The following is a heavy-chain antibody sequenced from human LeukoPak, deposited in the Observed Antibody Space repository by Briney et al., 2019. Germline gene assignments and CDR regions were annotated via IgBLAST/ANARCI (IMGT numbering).Heavy chain of an antibody. Sequence: ASVKVSCKASGYTFTGYYMYWVRQAPGQGLEWMGFINPNTGGTIYAQKFQARVTMTRDTSISTAYMELRGLISDDTAVYYCARRYDFWSGYPTAFDYWGQGILVNVSS. CDR1: GYTFTGYY. CDR2: INPNTGGT. CDR3: ARRYDFWSGYPTAFDY. D-gene: IGHD3-3*01. V-gene: IGHV1-2*02. J-gene: IGHJ4*02.